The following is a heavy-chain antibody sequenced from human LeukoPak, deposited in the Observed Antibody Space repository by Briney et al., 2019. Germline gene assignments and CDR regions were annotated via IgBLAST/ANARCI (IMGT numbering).Heavy chain of an antibody. CDR1: GGSISSYY. CDR3: ARDLGDEQWLVLQWVY. D-gene: IGHD6-19*01. Sequence: SETLSLTFTGSGGSISSYYWSWIRQPPGKGLEWIGYIYYSGSTNYNPSLKSRVTISVDTSKNQFSLKLSSVTAADTAVYYCARDLGDEQWLVLQWVYWGQGTLVTVSS. V-gene: IGHV4-59*01. CDR2: IYYSGST. J-gene: IGHJ4*02.